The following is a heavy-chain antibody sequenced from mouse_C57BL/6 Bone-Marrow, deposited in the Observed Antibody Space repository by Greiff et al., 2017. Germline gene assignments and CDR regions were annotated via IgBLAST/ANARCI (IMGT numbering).Heavy chain of an antibody. CDR2: INPSTGGT. V-gene: IGHV1-42*01. CDR1: GYSFTGYY. J-gene: IGHJ3*01. D-gene: IGHD4-1*01. Sequence: VQLQQSGPELVKPGASVKISCKASGYSFTGYYMNWVKQSPEKSLEWIGEINPSTGGTTYNQKFKAKATLTVDKSSSTDYMQLKSLTSEDSAVYYCAEANWAWFAYWGQGTLVTVSA. CDR3: AEANWAWFAY.